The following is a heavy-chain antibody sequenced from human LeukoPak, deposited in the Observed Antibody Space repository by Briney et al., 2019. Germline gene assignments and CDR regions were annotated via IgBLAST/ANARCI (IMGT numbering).Heavy chain of an antibody. CDR1: GFTFSSYA. D-gene: IGHD5-12*01. V-gene: IGHV3-30-3*01. Sequence: GGSLRLSCAASGFTFSSYAMHWVRQAPGKGLEWVAVISYDGSNKYYADSVKGRFTISRDNSNNTLYLQMNSLRAEDTAVYYCARGDGYNFGGQGTLVTVSS. CDR2: ISYDGSNK. J-gene: IGHJ4*02. CDR3: ARGDGYNF.